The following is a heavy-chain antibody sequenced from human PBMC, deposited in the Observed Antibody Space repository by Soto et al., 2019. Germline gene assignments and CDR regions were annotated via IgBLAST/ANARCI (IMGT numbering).Heavy chain of an antibody. CDR1: GGSISSGDYY. J-gene: IGHJ4*02. CDR3: ASWHSSGYYFWNY. V-gene: IGHV4-30-4*01. D-gene: IGHD3-22*01. CDR2: IYYSGST. Sequence: TLSLTCTVSGGSISSGDYYWSWIRQPPGKGLEWIGYIYYSGSTYYNPSLKSRVTISVDTSKNQFSLKLSSVTAADTAVYYCASWHSSGYYFWNYWGQGTLVTVSS.